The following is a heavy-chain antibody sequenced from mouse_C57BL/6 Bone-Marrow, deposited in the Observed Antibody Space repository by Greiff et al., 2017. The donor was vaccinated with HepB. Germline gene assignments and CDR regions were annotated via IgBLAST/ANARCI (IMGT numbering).Heavy chain of an antibody. V-gene: IGHV1-5*01. J-gene: IGHJ2*01. CDR1: GYTFTSYW. D-gene: IGHD2-5*01. Sequence: EVQLQQSGTVLARPGASVKMSCKTSGYTFTSYWMHWVKQRPGQGLEWIGAIYPGNSDTSYNQKFKGKAKLTAVTSASTAYMELSSLTNEDSAVYYCTREGAYHSNYVWGYYFDYWGQGTTLTVSS. CDR3: TREGAYHSNYVWGYYFDY. CDR2: IYPGNSDT.